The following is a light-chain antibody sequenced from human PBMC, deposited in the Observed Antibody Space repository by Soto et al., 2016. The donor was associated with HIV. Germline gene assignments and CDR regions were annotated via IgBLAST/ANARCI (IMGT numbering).Light chain of an antibody. CDR1: QGISSY. Sequence: DIQLTQSPSFLSASVGDRVTITCRASQGISSYLAWYQQKPGKAPQLLIYGAFTLQSEVPSRFSGSGSGTEFTLTISSLQPEDFATYYCQQLNSFPRTFGQGTKVEFK. V-gene: IGKV1-9*01. J-gene: IGKJ1*01. CDR3: QQLNSFPRT. CDR2: GAF.